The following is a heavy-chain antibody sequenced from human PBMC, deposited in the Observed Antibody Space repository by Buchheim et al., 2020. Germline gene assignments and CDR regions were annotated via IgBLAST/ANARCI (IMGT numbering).Heavy chain of an antibody. J-gene: IGHJ5*02. CDR2: ISSSSSYT. D-gene: IGHD6-13*01. Sequence: QVQLVESGGGLVKPGGSLRLSCAAFGFTFSDYYMSWIRQAPGKGLEWVSYISSSSSYTNYADSVKGRFTISRDNAKNSLSLQMNSLRAEDTAVYYCARDKYSSSWYRQDWFDPWGQGTL. CDR3: ARDKYSSSWYRQDWFDP. V-gene: IGHV3-11*06. CDR1: GFTFSDYY.